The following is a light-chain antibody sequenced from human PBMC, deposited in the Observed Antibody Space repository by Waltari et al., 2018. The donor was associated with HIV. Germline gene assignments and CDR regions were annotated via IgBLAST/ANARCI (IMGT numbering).Light chain of an antibody. J-gene: IGLJ1*01. CDR2: EGS. V-gene: IGLV2-23*03. CDR3: CSYAGSNTFV. CDR1: NRYVGSYNL. Sequence: QSALTQPASVSGSPGQSITISCTGTNRYVGSYNLVSWYQQPPGKAPKLMIYEGSKRPSGVSNRFSGSKSGNTASLTISGLQAEDEADYYCCSYAGSNTFVFGTGTKVTVL.